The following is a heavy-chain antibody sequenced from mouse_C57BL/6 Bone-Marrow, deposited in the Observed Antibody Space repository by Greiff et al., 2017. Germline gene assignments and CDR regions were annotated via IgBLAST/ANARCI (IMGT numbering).Heavy chain of an antibody. CDR3: TFYYYGSSYLLWAMDY. J-gene: IGHJ4*01. D-gene: IGHD1-1*01. CDR1: GFNIKDDY. V-gene: IGHV14-4*01. CDR2: IDPENGDT. Sequence: VQLQQSGAELVRPGASVKLSCTASGFNIKDDYMHWVKQRPEQGLEWIGWIDPENGDTEYASKFQGKATITADTSSNTAYLQLSSLTSKDTAVYYCTFYYYGSSYLLWAMDYWGQGTSVTVSS.